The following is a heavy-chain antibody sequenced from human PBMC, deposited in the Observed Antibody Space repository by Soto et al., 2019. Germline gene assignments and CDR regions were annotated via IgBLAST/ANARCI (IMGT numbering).Heavy chain of an antibody. J-gene: IGHJ3*01. D-gene: IGHD2-15*01. Sequence: QITLKESGPTLVQPTQTLTLTCTFSGFSLSTSGVGVGWIRQPPGKALEWLALIYLDGDKRYTPSLKSRLFISKDTSKNQVVLTMTKVDPEDTATYYCAHRVVGPGPITRAFDFWGQGTMVTVSS. CDR3: AHRVVGPGPITRAFDF. CDR1: GFSLSTSGVG. V-gene: IGHV2-5*02. CDR2: IYLDGDK.